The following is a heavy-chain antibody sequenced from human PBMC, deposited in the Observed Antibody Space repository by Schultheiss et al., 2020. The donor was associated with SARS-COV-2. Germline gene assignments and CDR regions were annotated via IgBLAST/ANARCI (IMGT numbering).Heavy chain of an antibody. CDR3: ARDTVGATTGVWDYYYYGMDV. Sequence: SETLSLTCTVYGGSISSNNWWSWVRQPPGKGLEWIGEIYHSGSTNYNPSLKSRVTISVDKSKNQFSLKLSSVTAADTAVYYCARDTVGATTGVWDYYYYGMDVWGQGTTVTVSS. J-gene: IGHJ6*02. D-gene: IGHD1-26*01. V-gene: IGHV4-4*02. CDR1: GGSISSNNW. CDR2: IYHSGST.